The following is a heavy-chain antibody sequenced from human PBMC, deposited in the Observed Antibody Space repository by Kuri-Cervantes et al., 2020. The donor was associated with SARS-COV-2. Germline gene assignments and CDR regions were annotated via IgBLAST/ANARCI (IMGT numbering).Heavy chain of an antibody. J-gene: IGHJ6*02. Sequence: GGSLRLSCKASGYTFTSYAMHWVRQAPGQRLEWMGWINAGNGNTKYSQKFQGRVTITRDTSASTAYMELSSLRSEDTAVYYCARDHPYSNYDYYYYGMDVRGQGTTVTVSS. V-gene: IGHV1-3*01. CDR2: INAGNGNT. CDR3: ARDHPYSNYDYYYYGMDV. CDR1: GYTFTSYA. D-gene: IGHD4-11*01.